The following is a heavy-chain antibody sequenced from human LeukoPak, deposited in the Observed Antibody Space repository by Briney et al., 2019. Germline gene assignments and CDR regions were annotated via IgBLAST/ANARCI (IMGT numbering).Heavy chain of an antibody. V-gene: IGHV3-23*01. Sequence: PGGSLRLSCAASGFTFSSYAMSWVRQAPGKGLEWVSAIGGSGGSTYYADSVKGRFTISRDNSKNTLYLQMNSLRAEDTAVYYCAKDPYPGRQWLVGFDPWGQGTLVTVSS. CDR2: IGGSGGST. CDR3: AKDPYPGRQWLVGFDP. J-gene: IGHJ5*02. CDR1: GFTFSSYA. D-gene: IGHD6-19*01.